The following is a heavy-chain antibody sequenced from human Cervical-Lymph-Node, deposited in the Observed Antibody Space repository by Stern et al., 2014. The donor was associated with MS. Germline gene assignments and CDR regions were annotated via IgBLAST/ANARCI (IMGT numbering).Heavy chain of an antibody. CDR2: IYNSGFI. J-gene: IGHJ4*02. CDR1: GDAITTYY. CDR3: ATSGGEGFDY. Sequence: VQLVESGPGLVKPSETLSLTCTVSGDAITTYYWTWIRQSAGKGLEWIGRIYNSGFIDYTPSLKSRVTLSRDTSKNQFSLKLTSVTAADTAVYYCATSGGEGFDYWGQGTLVTVSS. D-gene: IGHD3-10*01. V-gene: IGHV4-4*07.